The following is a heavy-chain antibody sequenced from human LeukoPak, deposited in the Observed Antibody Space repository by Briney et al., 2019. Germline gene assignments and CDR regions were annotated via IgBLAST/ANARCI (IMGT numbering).Heavy chain of an antibody. V-gene: IGHV3-20*01. CDR3: ARGVYSNADYFDY. D-gene: IGHD4-11*01. CDR2: INWNGGSA. J-gene: IGHJ4*02. Sequence: GGSLRLSCAISGFTFDDYGMSWVRQAPGKGLEWVAGINWNGGSAAYADSVKGRFTISRDNAKNSLYLQMNSLRVEDTALYHCARGVYSNADYFDYWGQGTLATVSS. CDR1: GFTFDDYG.